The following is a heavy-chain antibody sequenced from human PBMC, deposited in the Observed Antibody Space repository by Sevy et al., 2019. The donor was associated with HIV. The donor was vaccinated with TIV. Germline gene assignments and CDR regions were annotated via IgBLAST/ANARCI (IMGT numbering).Heavy chain of an antibody. CDR2: IRYDGSNK. D-gene: IGHD2-21*01. V-gene: IGHV3-30*02. CDR3: AQQAYCGGDCYRANGMDV. CDR1: GFTFSSYG. Sequence: GGSLRLSCAASGFTFSSYGMHWVRQAPGKGLEWVAFIRYDGSNKYYADSVKGRFTISRDNSKNTLYLQMNSLRAEDTAVYYCAQQAYCGGDCYRANGMDVWGQGTTVTVSS. J-gene: IGHJ6*02.